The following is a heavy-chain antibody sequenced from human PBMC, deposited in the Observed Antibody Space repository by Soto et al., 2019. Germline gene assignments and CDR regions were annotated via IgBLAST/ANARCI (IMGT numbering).Heavy chain of an antibody. D-gene: IGHD3-10*01. CDR1: GYTFTIYA. J-gene: IGHJ6*02. Sequence: ASVKVSGKASGYTFTIYAMHCVLQSPGQRFDWMGWINAGNGNTKYSQKFQGRVTITRDTSASTAYMELSSLRSDDTGVYYCARDFTTRSYGVDVWGQGTAVTVSS. CDR3: ARDFTTRSYGVDV. V-gene: IGHV1-3*01. CDR2: INAGNGNT.